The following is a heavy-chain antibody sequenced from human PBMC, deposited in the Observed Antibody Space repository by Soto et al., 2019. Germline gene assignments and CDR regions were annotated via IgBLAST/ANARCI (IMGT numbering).Heavy chain of an antibody. CDR2: INAGNGNT. V-gene: IGHV1-3*01. CDR1: GYTFTSHA. D-gene: IGHD1-26*01. Sequence: QVQLVQSGAEVKKPGASVKVPCKASGYTFTSHAVHWVRQAPGQRPEWMGWINAGNGNTRYSQKFQGRVTITRDTSASTAYMELSSLRSEDTAVYYCARDVGIVGAAAWEMFDPWGQGTLVTVSS. CDR3: ARDVGIVGAAAWEMFDP. J-gene: IGHJ5*02.